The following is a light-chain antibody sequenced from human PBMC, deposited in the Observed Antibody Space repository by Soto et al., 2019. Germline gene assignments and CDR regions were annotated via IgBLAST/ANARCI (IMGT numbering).Light chain of an antibody. CDR2: DAS. J-gene: IGKJ2*01. Sequence: EIVLTQSPATLSLSPGERATLSCRASQSIRTSLAWYQQKPGQAPRLLIYDASNRATGIPARFSGSGSGTDFTLTISSLEPEDFALYYCQQRTNWPPLYAFGQGTKLEIK. CDR1: QSIRTS. CDR3: QQRTNWPPLYA. V-gene: IGKV3-11*01.